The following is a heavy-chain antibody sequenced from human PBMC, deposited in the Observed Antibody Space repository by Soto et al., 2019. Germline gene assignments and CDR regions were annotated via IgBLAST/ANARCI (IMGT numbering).Heavy chain of an antibody. CDR2: VFYGGT. Sequence: PSETLCLTCSVSGRSLSSNYWSWIRQSPDKGLEWLGYVFYGGTDYNPSLGGRVSMSVETSKSQFSLKLTSVTVADTAVYYCASWRGALYFDFWGTGILVTGSS. CDR1: GRSLSSNY. J-gene: IGHJ4*02. V-gene: IGHV4-59*01. CDR3: ASWRGALYFDF. D-gene: IGHD3-10*01.